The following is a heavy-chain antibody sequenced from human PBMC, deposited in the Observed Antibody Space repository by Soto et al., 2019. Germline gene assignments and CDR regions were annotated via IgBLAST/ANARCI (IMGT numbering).Heavy chain of an antibody. J-gene: IGHJ4*02. CDR3: ARDQGRGYNYGFDY. CDR1: GFTFSSYG. Sequence: QVQLVESGGGVVQPGRSLRLSCAASGFTFSSYGMHWVRQAPGKGLEWVAVIWYDGSNKYYADSVKGRFTISRDNSKNTLYLQMNSLRDEDTDGYYCARDQGRGYNYGFDYWGQGNLVTVSS. D-gene: IGHD5-18*01. CDR2: IWYDGSNK. V-gene: IGHV3-33*01.